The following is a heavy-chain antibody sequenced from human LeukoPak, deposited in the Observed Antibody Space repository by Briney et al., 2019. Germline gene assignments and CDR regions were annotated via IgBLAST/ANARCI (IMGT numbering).Heavy chain of an antibody. D-gene: IGHD3-22*01. V-gene: IGHV5-51*01. J-gene: IGHJ4*02. CDR3: ATQTRSSGLIHPDY. Sequence: WIRQHPGKGLEWMGIIYPGDSDTRYSPSFQGQVTISADKSISTAYLQWSSLKASDTAMYYCATQTRSSGLIHPDYWGQGTLVTVSS. CDR2: IYPGDSDT.